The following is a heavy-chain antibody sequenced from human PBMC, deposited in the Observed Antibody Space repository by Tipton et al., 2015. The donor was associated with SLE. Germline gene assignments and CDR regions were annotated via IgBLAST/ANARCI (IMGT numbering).Heavy chain of an antibody. V-gene: IGHV4-30-2*02. CDR1: GASISTEGYS. CDR2: IFHTGSA. D-gene: IGHD6-13*01. Sequence: TLSLTCVVSGASISTEGYSWSWIRQPPGKGLEWIGYIFHTGSAYYNPSLRSRLTISLDRSNNQFSLKVNSVIPADTAMYYCARTEGSQYASWYFDRWGRGTLVSVSS. CDR3: ARTEGSQYASWYFDR. J-gene: IGHJ4*02.